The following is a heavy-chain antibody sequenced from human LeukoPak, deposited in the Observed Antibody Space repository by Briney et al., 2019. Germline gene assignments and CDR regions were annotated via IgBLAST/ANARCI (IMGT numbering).Heavy chain of an antibody. CDR3: ARDRDNYGYYFDY. CDR1: GGTFSSYA. CDR2: IIPIFGTA. J-gene: IGHJ4*02. D-gene: IGHD5-18*01. Sequence: GASVKVSCKASGGTFSSYAISWVRQAPGQGLEGMGGIIPIFGTANYAQKFQGRVTMTRDMSTSTVYMEPSSLRSEDTAVYYCARDRDNYGYYFDYWGQGTLVTVSS. V-gene: IGHV1-69*05.